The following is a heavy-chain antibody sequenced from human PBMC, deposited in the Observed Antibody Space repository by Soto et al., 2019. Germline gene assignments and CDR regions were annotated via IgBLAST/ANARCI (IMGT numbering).Heavy chain of an antibody. Sequence: GESLKISCKGSGYSFTTYWIAWVRQMPGRGLEWMGIIYPGDSDARYSPSFQGQVTISADKSISTAYLQWSSLKASDTAMYYCARLGDYCSSTSCHYYYYYGMDVWGQGTTVTVSS. J-gene: IGHJ6*02. CDR1: GYSFTTYW. V-gene: IGHV5-51*01. CDR2: IYPGDSDA. D-gene: IGHD2-2*01. CDR3: ARLGDYCSSTSCHYYYYYGMDV.